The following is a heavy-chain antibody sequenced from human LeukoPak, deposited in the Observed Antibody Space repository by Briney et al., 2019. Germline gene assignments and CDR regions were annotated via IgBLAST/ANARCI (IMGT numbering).Heavy chain of an antibody. J-gene: IGHJ4*02. V-gene: IGHV1-2*04. D-gene: IGHD6-13*01. CDR1: GYTFTGYY. Sequence: ASVKVSCKASGYTFTGYYMHWVRRAPGQGLEWMGWINPNSGGTNYAQKFRGWVTMTRDTSISTAYMELSRLRSDDTAVYYCARAAAGTGFDYWGQGTLVTVSS. CDR3: ARAAAGTGFDY. CDR2: INPNSGGT.